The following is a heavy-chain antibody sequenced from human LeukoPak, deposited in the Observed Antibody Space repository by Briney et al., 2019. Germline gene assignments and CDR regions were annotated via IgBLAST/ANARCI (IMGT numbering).Heavy chain of an antibody. V-gene: IGHV3-23*01. Sequence: GGSLRLSCAASGFTFSSYAMSWVRQAPGKGLEWVSAISGSGGSTYYADSVKGRFTISRDNSKNTLYLQMNSLRAEDTAVYYCAKCDFDRLLYKSADYFDYWGQGTLVTVSS. D-gene: IGHD3-9*01. CDR1: GFTFSSYA. J-gene: IGHJ4*02. CDR3: AKCDFDRLLYKSADYFDY. CDR2: ISGSGGST.